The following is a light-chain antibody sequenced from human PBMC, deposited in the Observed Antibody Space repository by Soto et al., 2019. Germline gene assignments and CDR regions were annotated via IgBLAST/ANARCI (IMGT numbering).Light chain of an antibody. CDR2: AAS. J-gene: IGKJ2*01. CDR3: QQYDSYLYT. Sequence: AIRMTQSPSSLSSSTGDRVTVTCRASQGIRHYLAWYQQKPGKAPKLLIYAASTLQSGVPSRFSGSGSGTECTLTISSLQPEDFATYYCQQYDSYLYTFGQGTKLEIK. V-gene: IGKV1-8*01. CDR1: QGIRHY.